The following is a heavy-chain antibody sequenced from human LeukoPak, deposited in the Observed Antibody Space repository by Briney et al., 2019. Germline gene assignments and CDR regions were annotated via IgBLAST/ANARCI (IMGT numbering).Heavy chain of an antibody. J-gene: IGHJ4*02. CDR3: ARGRMAGTYVFDY. D-gene: IGHD6-19*01. V-gene: IGHV1-18*01. CDR2: ISTLNHRT. Sequence: ASVNVSCKASGYTFTNYGISWVRQAPGQGLEWMGWISTLNHRTTYAQNLQGRVTMTIDISTSTAYMELRSLRSEDTAVYYCARGRMAGTYVFDYWGQGTLVTVSS. CDR1: GYTFTNYG.